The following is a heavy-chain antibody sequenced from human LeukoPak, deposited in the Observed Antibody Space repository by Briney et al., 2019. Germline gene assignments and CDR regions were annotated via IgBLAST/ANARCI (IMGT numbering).Heavy chain of an antibody. J-gene: IGHJ4*02. CDR2: SNPSGDST. V-gene: IGHV1-46*01. CDR3: ARWTTTFLDY. Sequence: ASVKVSCKASGYTFTNYYIHWVRQAPGHGLEWMGISNPSGDSTNYAQKFQGRVTMTRDTSTNTVYRDLSSLRSEDTAVYYCARWTTTFLDYRGKGTLVTVSS. CDR1: GYTFTNYY. D-gene: IGHD1-1*01.